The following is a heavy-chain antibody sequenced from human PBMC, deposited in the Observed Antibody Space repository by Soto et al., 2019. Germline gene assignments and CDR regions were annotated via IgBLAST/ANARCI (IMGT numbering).Heavy chain of an antibody. D-gene: IGHD1-1*01. CDR1: GGTFRTSA. J-gene: IGHJ6*02. CDR2: IMPVFRRP. Sequence: QVQLVQSGAEVKKPGSSVKVSCKASGGTFRTSAISWVRHAPGHGLEWVGGIMPVFRRPKYAQNFQDRVTITADESTSTAYMELNSLRSDDTAVYYCARDKDRLQLGGNYYFILDVWGQGTAVTVSS. CDR3: ARDKDRLQLGGNYYFILDV. V-gene: IGHV1-69*12.